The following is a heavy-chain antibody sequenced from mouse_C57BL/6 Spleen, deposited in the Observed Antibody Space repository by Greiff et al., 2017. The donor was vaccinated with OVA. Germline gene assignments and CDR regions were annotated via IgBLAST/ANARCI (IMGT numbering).Heavy chain of an antibody. V-gene: IGHV1-55*01. CDR2: IYPGSGST. Sequence: QVQLQQSGAELVKPGASVKMSCKASGYTFTSYWITWVKQRPGQGLEWIGDIYPGSGSTNYNEKFKSKATLTVDTSSSTAYMQLSSLTSEDSAVYYCARGGAGNYVYYAMDYWGQGTSVTVSS. D-gene: IGHD2-1*01. J-gene: IGHJ4*01. CDR1: GYTFTSYW. CDR3: ARGGAGNYVYYAMDY.